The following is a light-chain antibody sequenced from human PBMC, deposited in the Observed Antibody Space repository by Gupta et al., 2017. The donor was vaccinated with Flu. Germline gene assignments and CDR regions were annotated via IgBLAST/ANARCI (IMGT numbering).Light chain of an antibody. Sequence: GTLSLAPGERATLSCRASPSVSRRYLAWYQQKPGQAPRLLLHGASRRAPGIPDRFRGSGSGTGFTLTIRRLGAEDFAVYYCQQYGSSLRTFGQGTKVEIK. J-gene: IGKJ1*01. CDR2: GAS. V-gene: IGKV3-20*01. CDR3: QQYGSSLRT. CDR1: PSVSRRY.